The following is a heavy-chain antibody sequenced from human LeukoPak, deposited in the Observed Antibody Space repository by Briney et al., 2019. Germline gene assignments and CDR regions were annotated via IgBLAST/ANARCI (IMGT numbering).Heavy chain of an antibody. V-gene: IGHV3-23*01. D-gene: IGHD4-17*01. CDR2: ISGSGGST. CDR1: GFTFSSYA. J-gene: IGHJ4*02. CDR3: AKVRPTVTTLVGPLVY. Sequence: GGSLRLSCAASGFTFSSYAMSWVRQAPGKGLEWVSAISGSGGSTYYADSVKGRFTISRDNSKNTLYLQMNSLRAEGTAVYYCAKVRPTVTTLVGPLVYWGQGTLVTVSS.